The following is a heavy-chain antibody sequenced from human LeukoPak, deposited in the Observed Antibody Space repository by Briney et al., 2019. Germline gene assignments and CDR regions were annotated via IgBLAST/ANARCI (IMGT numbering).Heavy chain of an antibody. CDR1: GYTFTGYY. CDR3: ARAACSSTSCSLNLDY. V-gene: IGHV1-2*02. CDR2: INPNSGGT. Sequence: ASVKVSYKASGYTFTGYYMHWVRQAPGQGLEWMGWINPNSGGTNYAQKFQGRVTMTRDTSISTAYMELSRLRSDDTAVYYCARAACSSTSCSLNLDYWGQGTLVTVSS. J-gene: IGHJ4*02. D-gene: IGHD2-2*01.